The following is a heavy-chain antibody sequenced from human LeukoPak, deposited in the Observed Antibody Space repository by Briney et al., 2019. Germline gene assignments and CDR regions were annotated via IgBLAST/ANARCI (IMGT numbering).Heavy chain of an antibody. CDR1: GFTFSSYS. Sequence: GGSLRLSCAASGFTFSSYSMNWVRQAPGKGLEWVSSISSSSSYIYYADSVKGRFTISRGNAKNSLYLQMNSLRAEDTAVYYCTRDQVATIDYWGQGTLVTVSS. V-gene: IGHV3-21*01. J-gene: IGHJ4*02. CDR3: TRDQVATIDY. CDR2: ISSSSSYI. D-gene: IGHD5-12*01.